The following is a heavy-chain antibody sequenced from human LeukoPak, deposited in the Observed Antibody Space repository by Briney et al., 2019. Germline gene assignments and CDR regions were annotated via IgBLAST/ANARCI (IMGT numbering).Heavy chain of an antibody. CDR3: ARDLGGDGDY. J-gene: IGHJ4*02. Sequence: SGTLSLTCSVSGGSISSGGYYWSWIRQHPGKGLEWIGYIYYSGSTYYNPSLKSRVTISVDTSKNQFSLKLSSVTAADTAVYYCARDLGGDGDYWGQGTLVTVSS. D-gene: IGHD4-17*01. V-gene: IGHV4-31*03. CDR1: GGSISSGGYY. CDR2: IYYSGST.